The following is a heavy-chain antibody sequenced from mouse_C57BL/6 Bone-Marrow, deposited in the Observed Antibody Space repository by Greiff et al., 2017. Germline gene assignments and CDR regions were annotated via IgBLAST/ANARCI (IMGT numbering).Heavy chain of an antibody. CDR2: IYPGDGDT. CDR1: GYAFSSSW. Sequence: QVQLKESGPELVKPGASVKISCKASGYAFSSSWMNWVKQRPGKGLEWIGRIYPGDGDTNYNGKFKGKATLTADKSSSTAYMQLSSLTSEDSAVYFCARSELRRGRQHVSMDYWGQGTSVTVSS. D-gene: IGHD2-4*01. J-gene: IGHJ4*01. CDR3: ARSELRRGRQHVSMDY. V-gene: IGHV1-82*01.